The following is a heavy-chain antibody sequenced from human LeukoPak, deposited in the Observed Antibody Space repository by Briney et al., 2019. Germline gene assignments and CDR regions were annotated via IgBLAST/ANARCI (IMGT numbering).Heavy chain of an antibody. D-gene: IGHD6-19*01. Sequence: ASVKDSCKASGYTFTSYDINWVRQAAGQGLEWMGWMNPNSGNTGYAQKFQGRVTMTRHTSTGTAYLELNNLKSEDTAVYYCARVPSLFAAVAGNAGWFDPWGQGTLVTVSS. CDR3: ARVPSLFAAVAGNAGWFDP. CDR1: GYTFTSYD. CDR2: MNPNSGNT. V-gene: IGHV1-8*01. J-gene: IGHJ5*02.